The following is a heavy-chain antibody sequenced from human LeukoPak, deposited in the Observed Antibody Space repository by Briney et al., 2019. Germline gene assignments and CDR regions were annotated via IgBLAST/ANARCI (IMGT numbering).Heavy chain of an antibody. CDR1: GGTFSSYA. CDR2: IIPTFGIA. J-gene: IGHJ6*02. CDR3: ARPTLRFLEWFPRPLYYYGMDV. D-gene: IGHD3-3*01. V-gene: IGHV1-69*04. Sequence: SVKVSCKASGGTFSSYAISWVRQAPGQGLEWMGRIIPTFGIANYAQKFQGRVTITADKSTSTAYMELSSLRSEDTAVYYCARPTLRFLEWFPRPLYYYGMDVWGQGTTVTVSS.